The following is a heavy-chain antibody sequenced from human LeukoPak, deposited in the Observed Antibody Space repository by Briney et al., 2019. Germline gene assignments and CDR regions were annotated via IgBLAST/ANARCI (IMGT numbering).Heavy chain of an antibody. CDR1: GYSFTTYW. Sequence: GESLKISCKGSGYSFTTYWIGWVRQMPGKGLEFMGIIYPSDSDTRYSPSFQGQVTLSADKSISTAYLQWSSLKASDTAMYYCARQGGYCGGDCYSTNFDYWGQGTLVTVSS. D-gene: IGHD2-21*02. CDR2: IYPSDSDT. V-gene: IGHV5-51*01. CDR3: ARQGGYCGGDCYSTNFDY. J-gene: IGHJ4*02.